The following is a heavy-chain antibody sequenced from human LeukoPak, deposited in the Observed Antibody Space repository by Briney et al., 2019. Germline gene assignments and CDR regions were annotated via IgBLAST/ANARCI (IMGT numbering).Heavy chain of an antibody. D-gene: IGHD6-13*01. CDR2: IYYSGST. CDR3: AYLSSWWDY. CDR1: GGSISSSSYY. Sequence: SETLSLTCTVSGGSISSSSYYWGWIRQPPGKGLEWIGSIYYSGSTYYNPSLKSRVTISVDTSKNQFSLKLSSVTAADTAVYYCAYLSSWWDYWGQGTLVTVS. J-gene: IGHJ4*02. V-gene: IGHV4-39*01.